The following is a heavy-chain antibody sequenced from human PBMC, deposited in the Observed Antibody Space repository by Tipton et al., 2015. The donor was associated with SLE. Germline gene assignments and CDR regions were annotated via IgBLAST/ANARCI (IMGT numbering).Heavy chain of an antibody. CDR2: ISYDGSNK. CDR3: ASGELSGYYFGY. V-gene: IGHV3-30*04. J-gene: IGHJ4*02. CDR1: GFTFSSYA. D-gene: IGHD3-16*02. Sequence: SLRLSCAASGFTFSSYAMHWVRQAPGKGLEWVAVISYDGSNKYYADSVKGRFTISRDNSKNTLYLQMNSLRAEDTAVYYCASGELSGYYFGYWGQGTLVTVSS.